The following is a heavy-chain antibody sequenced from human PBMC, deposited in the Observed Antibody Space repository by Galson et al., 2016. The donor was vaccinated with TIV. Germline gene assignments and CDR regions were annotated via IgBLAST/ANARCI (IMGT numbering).Heavy chain of an antibody. CDR3: VKDGYYYDSNSKNWFDP. CDR1: GLTFSPYA. J-gene: IGHJ5*02. V-gene: IGHV3-30*09. CDR2: ISDDGNSK. D-gene: IGHD3-22*01. Sequence: SLRLSCAASGLTFSPYAMHWVRQAPGKGLEWLAVISDDGNSKYYADSVRGRFAISRDNSKNTLYRQMNNLEVEDTAVYYCVKDGYYYDSNSKNWFDPWGQGTLVTVSS.